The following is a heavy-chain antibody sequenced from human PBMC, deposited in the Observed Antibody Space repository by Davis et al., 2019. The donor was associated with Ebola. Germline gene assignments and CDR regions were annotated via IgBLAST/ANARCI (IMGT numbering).Heavy chain of an antibody. J-gene: IGHJ2*01. CDR1: GGSFSGYY. CDR3: ARQRWLQSPITWYFDL. D-gene: IGHD5-24*01. Sequence: MPSETLSLTCAIYGGSFSGYYWSWIRQPPGKGLEWIGEINHSGSTNYNPSLGSRVTISVDTSKNQFSLKVSSVTAADTAVYYCARQRWLQSPITWYFDLWGRGTPVTVSP. CDR2: INHSGST. V-gene: IGHV4-34*01.